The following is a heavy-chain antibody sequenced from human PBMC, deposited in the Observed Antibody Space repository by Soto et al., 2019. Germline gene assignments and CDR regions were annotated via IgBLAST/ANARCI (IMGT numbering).Heavy chain of an antibody. CDR1: GFTLSSYG. CDR3: AKDRNYPRDCFHY. Sequence: GGSLRLSCAASGFTLSSYGMSWVRQAPGKGLEWVSAISPNGQGIYYADSVRGRFTISRDTFENTVLLHMDSLRAEDTAVYYCAKDRNYPRDCFHYWGQGTLVTVSS. V-gene: IGHV3-23*01. CDR2: ISPNGQGI. D-gene: IGHD1-7*01. J-gene: IGHJ4*02.